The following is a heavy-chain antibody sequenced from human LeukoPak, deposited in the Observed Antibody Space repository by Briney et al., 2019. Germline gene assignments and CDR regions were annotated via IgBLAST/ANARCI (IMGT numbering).Heavy chain of an antibody. D-gene: IGHD2-21*02. CDR1: GFTFSSYG. CDR2: INGDGTTT. V-gene: IGHV3-74*01. J-gene: IGHJ4*02. CDR3: ARGGGDRFDY. Sequence: PGGSLRLSCAASGFTFSSYGMHWVRQAPGKGLVWVSRINGDGTTTTYADSVKGRFTISRDNAKNTLYLQMNSLRAEDSAVYYCARGGGDRFDYWGQGTLVTVSS.